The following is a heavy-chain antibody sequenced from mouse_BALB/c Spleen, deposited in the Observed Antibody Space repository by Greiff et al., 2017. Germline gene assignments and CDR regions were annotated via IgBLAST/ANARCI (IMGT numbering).Heavy chain of an antibody. CDR3: ARLAYYDYDGDVFDY. Sequence: EVQLVESGGDLVKPGGSLKLSCAASGFTFSSYGMSWVRQTPDKRLEWVATISSGGSYTYYPDSVKGRFTISRDNAKNTLYLQMSSLKSEDTAMYYCARLAYYDYDGDVFDYWGQGTTLTVSS. J-gene: IGHJ2*01. CDR2: ISSGGSYT. V-gene: IGHV5-6*01. D-gene: IGHD2-4*01. CDR1: GFTFSSYG.